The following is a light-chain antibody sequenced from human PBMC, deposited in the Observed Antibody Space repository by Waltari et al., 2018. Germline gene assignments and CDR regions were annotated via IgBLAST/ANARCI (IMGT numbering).Light chain of an antibody. J-gene: IGLJ3*02. CDR2: RSD. CDR3: ASWDDSMNGHWV. V-gene: IGLV1-44*01. CDR1: ASNIGGNL. Sequence: QSVLTQPPSASGPPGPRVPIPCSGSASNIGGNLANLYQQPPGKAPKLLIYRSDLRPSGVPDRFSGSKSGTSASLAISGLQSEDEADYFCASWDDSMNGHWVFGGGTKVTVL.